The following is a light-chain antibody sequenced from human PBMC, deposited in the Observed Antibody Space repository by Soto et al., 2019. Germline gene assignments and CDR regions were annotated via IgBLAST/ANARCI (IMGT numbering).Light chain of an antibody. CDR1: QGISSY. CDR3: QQLKRYPLS. J-gene: IGKJ4*01. V-gene: IGKV1-9*01. Sequence: IQVTQSPSSLSASIGDRVTITCRASQGISSYLAWYRQKAGKAPELLIEAASTLQSGVPSRFSGSGSGTDFALTISSLQPEDFATYYCQQLKRYPLSFGGGTKVDIK. CDR2: AAS.